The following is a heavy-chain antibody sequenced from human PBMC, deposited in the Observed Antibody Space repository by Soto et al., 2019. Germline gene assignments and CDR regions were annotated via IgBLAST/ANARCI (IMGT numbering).Heavy chain of an antibody. CDR1: GFTFSSYG. J-gene: IGHJ4*02. CDR3: ARESEDLTSNFDY. CDR2: ISSTTNYI. Sequence: GGSLRLSCAASGFTFSSYGMHWVRQAPGKGLEWVSSISSTTNYIYYGDTMKGRFTISRDNAKNSLYLEMNSLRAEDTAVYCCARESEDLTSNFDYWGQGTLVTVSS. V-gene: IGHV3-21*06.